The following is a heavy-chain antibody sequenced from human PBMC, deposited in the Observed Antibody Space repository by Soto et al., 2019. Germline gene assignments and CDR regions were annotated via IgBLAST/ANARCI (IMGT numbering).Heavy chain of an antibody. CDR3: TRDDSGLGIDY. J-gene: IGHJ4*02. D-gene: IGHD1-26*01. V-gene: IGHV3-74*01. CDR1: GFNFRDSW. Sequence: HPVGSLRLSCEASGFNFRDSWMHWVRQPPGKGPEWVSNIPSDGRDVSYADSVRGRFTISRDDARNTLYLQMSDLRVEDTAIYYCTRDDSGLGIDYWGQGTQVTV. CDR2: IPSDGRDV.